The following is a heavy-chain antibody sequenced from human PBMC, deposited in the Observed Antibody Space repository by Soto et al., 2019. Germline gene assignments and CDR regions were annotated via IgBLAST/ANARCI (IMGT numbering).Heavy chain of an antibody. CDR3: ARADPYYASDL. V-gene: IGHV3-33*01. Sequence: QEQLVESGGGVAQPGRSLRLSCAASGFTFSNYGMQWVRQAPGKGLEWVAVIWYDGINQHYAEFVKGRFSITRDNSKKTLNLKMNSLRVEDTAGYHCARADPYYASDLWGQGTLVTVSS. D-gene: IGHD3-3*01. CDR1: GFTFSNYG. CDR2: IWYDGINQ. J-gene: IGHJ5*02.